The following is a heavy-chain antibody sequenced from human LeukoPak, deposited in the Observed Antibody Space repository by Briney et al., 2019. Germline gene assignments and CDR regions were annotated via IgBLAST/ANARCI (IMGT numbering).Heavy chain of an antibody. D-gene: IGHD5-18*01. CDR3: AHNKRGYSYGPGPYAFDI. CDR2: INTNSGGT. V-gene: IGHV1-2*02. J-gene: IGHJ3*02. Sequence: ASVKVSCKASGYTFTGYYTHWVRQAPGQGLEWMGWINTNSGGTKYAQKFQGRVTMTRDTSISTAYMELSRLRSEDTAMYYCAHNKRGYSYGPGPYAFDIWGQGTMVTVSS. CDR1: GYTFTGYY.